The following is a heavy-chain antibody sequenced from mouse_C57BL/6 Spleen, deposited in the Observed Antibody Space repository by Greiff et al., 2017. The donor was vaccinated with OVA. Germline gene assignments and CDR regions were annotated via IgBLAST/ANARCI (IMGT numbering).Heavy chain of an antibody. J-gene: IGHJ3*01. CDR3: AREGLPGSSYSFAY. CDR1: GFNIKDYY. V-gene: IGHV14-1*01. Sequence: EVQLQQSGAELVRPGASVKLSCTASGFNIKDYYMHWVKQRPEQGLEWIGRIDPEDGDTEYAPKFQGKATLTADKSSSTAYMQLSSLTSEDSAVYFCAREGLPGSSYSFAYWGQGTLVTVSA. D-gene: IGHD1-1*01. CDR2: IDPEDGDT.